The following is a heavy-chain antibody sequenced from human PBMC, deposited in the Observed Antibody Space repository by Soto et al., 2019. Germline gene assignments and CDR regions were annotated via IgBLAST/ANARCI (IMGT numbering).Heavy chain of an antibody. D-gene: IGHD3-10*01. J-gene: IGHJ6*04. CDR2: IDNAGTDS. CDR1: GFTLSGRS. Sequence: EVQLVESGGGLVQPGGSLRLSCAASGFTLSGRSMHWVRQAPGKGLVWVSGIDNAGTDSTYADSVKGRFTSFRDNAKNMLYLQKNSLRVEDTAVYYCARGWFGPDVWGKGTTVTVSS. V-gene: IGHV3-74*01. CDR3: ARGWFGPDV.